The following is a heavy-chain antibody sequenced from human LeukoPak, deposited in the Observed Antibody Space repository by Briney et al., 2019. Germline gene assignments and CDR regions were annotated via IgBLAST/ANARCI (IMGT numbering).Heavy chain of an antibody. CDR1: GLTFSSYG. Sequence: GRSLRLSCAASGLTFSSYGMHWVRQAPGKGLEWVAVISYDGSNKYYADSVKGRFTISRDNSKNTLYLQMNSLRAEDTAVYYCASPYTAMVTGSWGQGTLVTVSS. CDR2: ISYDGSNK. V-gene: IGHV3-30*03. J-gene: IGHJ4*02. CDR3: ASPYTAMVTGS. D-gene: IGHD5-18*01.